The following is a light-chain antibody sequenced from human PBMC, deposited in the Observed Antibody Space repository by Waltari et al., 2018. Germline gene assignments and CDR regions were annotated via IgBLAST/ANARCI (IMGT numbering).Light chain of an antibody. J-gene: IGKJ2*01. Sequence: DIQMTQSPSTLSASVGDRVTITCRASQSFSSWLAWYQQKPGKAPKLLIYEASTLESGLPSRFRGSGSGTEFTLTISSLQPDDSATYFCQQYNRYPYTFGHGTQLEIK. V-gene: IGKV1-5*03. CDR2: EAS. CDR3: QQYNRYPYT. CDR1: QSFSSW.